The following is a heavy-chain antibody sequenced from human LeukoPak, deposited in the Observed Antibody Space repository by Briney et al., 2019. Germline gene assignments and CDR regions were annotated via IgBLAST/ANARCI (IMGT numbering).Heavy chain of an antibody. CDR3: ARQISTRPEYFQE. V-gene: IGHV4-39*01. Sequence: SETLSLTCTVSGGSISTSGYSWGWLRQTPGKRLEWIGSIHYTGSAFYNPSLQSRVTISVDTSKKQFSLRLSSVTAADMGVYYCARQISTRPEYFQEWGQGTLVSVSS. J-gene: IGHJ1*01. CDR1: GGSISTSGYS. D-gene: IGHD6-6*01. CDR2: IHYTGSA.